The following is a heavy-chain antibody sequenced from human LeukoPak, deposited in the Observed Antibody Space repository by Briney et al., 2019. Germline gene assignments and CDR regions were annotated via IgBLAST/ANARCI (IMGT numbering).Heavy chain of an antibody. CDR3: AGVDIVVVVAATGGDY. V-gene: IGHV1-18*01. CDR2: ISAYNGNT. D-gene: IGHD2-15*01. CDR1: GYTFTSYG. Sequence: ASVKVSCKASGYTFTSYGISWVRQAPGQGLEWMGWISAYNGNTNYAQKLQGRVTMTTDTSTSTAYMELRSLRSDDTAVYYCAGVDIVVVVAATGGDYWGQGNLVTVSS. J-gene: IGHJ4*02.